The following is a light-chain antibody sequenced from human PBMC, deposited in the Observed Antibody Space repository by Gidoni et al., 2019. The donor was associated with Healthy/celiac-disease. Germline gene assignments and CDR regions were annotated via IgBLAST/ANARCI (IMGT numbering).Light chain of an antibody. CDR3: QQYGSSPHT. Sequence: EIVLTQSPGTLSLSPGERATLSCRASQSISSSYLAWYQQKIGQAPRLLIYGATSRATGIPDRFSGRGSGTDFTLTISRLEPEDFAVYYCQQYGSSPHTFXQXTKVEIK. J-gene: IGKJ1*01. V-gene: IGKV3-20*01. CDR1: QSISSSY. CDR2: GAT.